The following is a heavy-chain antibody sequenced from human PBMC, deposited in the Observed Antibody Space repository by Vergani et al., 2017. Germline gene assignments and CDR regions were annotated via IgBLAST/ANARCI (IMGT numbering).Heavy chain of an antibody. Sequence: QVQLVESGGSVVQPGRSLRLSCAASGFTFSNYGLHWVRQAPGQGLEWVAVISHDGNKKYYVDSVKGRFTISRDNSKNTLYRYMNSLRADDTAVYYCAKDPRLKEDYYYYYMDVWGKGTTVTVSS. J-gene: IGHJ6*03. CDR1: GFTFSNYG. CDR3: AKDPRLKEDYYYYYMDV. CDR2: ISHDGNKK. V-gene: IGHV3-30*18.